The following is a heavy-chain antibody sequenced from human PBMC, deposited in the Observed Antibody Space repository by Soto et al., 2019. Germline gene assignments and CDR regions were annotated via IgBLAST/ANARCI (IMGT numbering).Heavy chain of an antibody. V-gene: IGHV3-74*01. J-gene: IGHJ4*02. Sequence: EVQLVESGGGLVQPGGSLRLSCAASGFTFSSYWMHWVRQAPVKGLVWVSRINSEGSSTSYADSVKGRFTISRDNAKNTLYLQMNSLRAEDTAVYYCVRTSLVVAAATREDYWGQGTLVTVSS. CDR2: INSEGSST. D-gene: IGHD2-15*01. CDR3: VRTSLVVAAATREDY. CDR1: GFTFSSYW.